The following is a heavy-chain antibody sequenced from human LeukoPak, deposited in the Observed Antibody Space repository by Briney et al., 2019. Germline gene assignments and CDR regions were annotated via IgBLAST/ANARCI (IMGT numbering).Heavy chain of an antibody. CDR1: GFTFSSYS. CDR3: ARDIADERDY. Sequence: GGSLRLSCAASGFTFSSYSMNWVRQAPGKGLEWVSSISSSSSYIYYADSVKGRFTISRDNAKNSLYLQMNSLRAEDTAVYCCARDIADERDYWGQGTLVTVSS. CDR2: ISSSSSYI. D-gene: IGHD6-13*01. V-gene: IGHV3-21*01. J-gene: IGHJ4*02.